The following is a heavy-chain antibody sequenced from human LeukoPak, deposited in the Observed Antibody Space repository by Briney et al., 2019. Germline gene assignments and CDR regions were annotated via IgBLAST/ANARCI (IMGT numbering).Heavy chain of an antibody. J-gene: IGHJ3*02. CDR1: GFTFSAYA. D-gene: IGHD1-26*01. Sequence: GGSLRLSCAASGFTFSAYAMHWVRQAPGKGLEWVAVISYDGSNKYYADSVKGRFTISGDKSKDTLYLQMNSLRPEDTAVYYCARGPGPIAGAKNPFDIWGQGAMVTVSS. CDR2: ISYDGSNK. CDR3: ARGPGPIAGAKNPFDI. V-gene: IGHV3-30*01.